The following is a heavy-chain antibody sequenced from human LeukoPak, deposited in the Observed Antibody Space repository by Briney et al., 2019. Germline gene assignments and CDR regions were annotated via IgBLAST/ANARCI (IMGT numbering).Heavy chain of an antibody. Sequence: ASVKVSCKTSGYTFSNYDINWVRQATGQGLEWMGWMNPNSGNTGIYAQKFQGRFTMTRDTSISTAYMELSSLTSEDTAVYYCARGGTLVRGVTLLPGMDVWGQGTTVTVS. J-gene: IGHJ6*02. CDR2: MNPNSGNT. D-gene: IGHD3-10*01. V-gene: IGHV1-8*01. CDR1: GYTFSNYD. CDR3: ARGGTLVRGVTLLPGMDV.